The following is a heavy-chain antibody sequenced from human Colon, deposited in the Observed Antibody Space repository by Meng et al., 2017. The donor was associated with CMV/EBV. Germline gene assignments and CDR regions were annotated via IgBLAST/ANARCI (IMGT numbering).Heavy chain of an antibody. D-gene: IGHD3-22*01. CDR3: AKGTRRITMIVVVTTAFDI. V-gene: IGHV3-23*01. Sequence: GESLKISWAASGFTFSSYAMGWVRQAPGKGLEWVSAISGSGGSTYYADSVKGRFTISRDNSKNTLYLQMNSLRAEDTAVYYCAKGTRRITMIVVVTTAFDIWGQGTMVTVSS. J-gene: IGHJ3*02. CDR2: ISGSGGST. CDR1: GFTFSSYA.